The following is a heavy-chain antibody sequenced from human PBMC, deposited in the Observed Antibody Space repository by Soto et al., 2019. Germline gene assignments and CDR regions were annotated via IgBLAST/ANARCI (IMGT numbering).Heavy chain of an antibody. Sequence: SETLSLTYTVSGGSISSGDYYWSWIRQPPGKGLEWIGYIYYSGSTYYNPSLKSRVTISVHTSKNQFSLKLSSVTAADTAVYYCARAVRGEYDSSGYGDYWGQGTLVTVSS. CDR1: GGSISSGDYY. V-gene: IGHV4-30-4*01. D-gene: IGHD3-22*01. CDR3: ARAVRGEYDSSGYGDY. J-gene: IGHJ4*02. CDR2: IYYSGST.